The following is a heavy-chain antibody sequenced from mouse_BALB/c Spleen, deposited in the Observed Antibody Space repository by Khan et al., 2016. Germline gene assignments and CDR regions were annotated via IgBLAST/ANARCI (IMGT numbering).Heavy chain of an antibody. D-gene: IGHD4-1*01. J-gene: IGHJ3*01. Sequence: QCQLVQSGPELKKPGESVKISCKASGYTFTNYGMTWVKQAPGKGLKWMGWIYTYSGEPTYADDFKGRFAFSLEASASTAYLQINNLKHEDTGTYFCAKLTGTDAYWGQGTLVTVSA. CDR3: AKLTGTDAY. CDR2: IYTYSGEP. V-gene: IGHV9-3-1*01. CDR1: GYTFTNYG.